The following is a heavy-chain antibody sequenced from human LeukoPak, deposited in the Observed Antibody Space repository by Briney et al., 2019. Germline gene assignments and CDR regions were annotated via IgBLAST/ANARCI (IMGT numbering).Heavy chain of an antibody. V-gene: IGHV3-7*01. CDR3: VRGQTVMTFDY. CDR2: IKQDGSEK. CDR1: GFTFSSYW. J-gene: IGHJ4*02. D-gene: IGHD4-11*01. Sequence: GGSLRLSCAASGFTFSSYWMNWVRQVPGKRLEWVANIKQDGSEKYYVDSLKGRFTISRDNAKNSLYLQMNSLRVEDTAVYYCVRGQTVMTFDYWGQGTPVTVSS.